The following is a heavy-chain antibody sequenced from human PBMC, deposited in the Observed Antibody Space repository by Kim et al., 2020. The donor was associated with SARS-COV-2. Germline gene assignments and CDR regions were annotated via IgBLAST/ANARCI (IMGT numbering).Heavy chain of an antibody. CDR3: ARGPDTAMVQGYYGMDV. Sequence: SVKVSCKASGGTFSSYAISWVRQAPGQGLEWMGRIIPILGIANYAQKFQGRVTITADKSTSTAYMELSSLRSEDTAVYYCARGPDTAMVQGYYGMDVWGQGTTVTVSS. V-gene: IGHV1-69*04. J-gene: IGHJ6*02. D-gene: IGHD5-18*01. CDR1: GGTFSSYA. CDR2: IIPILGIA.